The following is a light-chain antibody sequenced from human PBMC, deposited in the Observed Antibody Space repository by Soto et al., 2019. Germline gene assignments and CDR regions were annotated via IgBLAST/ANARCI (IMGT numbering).Light chain of an antibody. CDR1: QSLLHSNGYNY. CDR2: LGS. Sequence: DIVLTQSPLSLPVTPGEPASISCRSSQSLLHSNGYNYVDWYLQKPGQSPQLLIYLGSNRSSGVPDRFSGSGSGTDLTLKISRVEAEDVGVYYCMQARQSPRTFGQGTKVEFK. CDR3: MQARQSPRT. V-gene: IGKV2-28*01. J-gene: IGKJ1*01.